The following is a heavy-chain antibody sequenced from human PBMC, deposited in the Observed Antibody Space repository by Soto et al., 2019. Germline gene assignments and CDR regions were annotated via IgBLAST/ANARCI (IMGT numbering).Heavy chain of an antibody. CDR2: IYSNGNT. CDR1: GVSLRSYY. V-gene: IGHV4-4*07. CDR3: VSGGVVATTGYIVL. J-gene: IGHJ4*02. Sequence: ETLSHTCAVSGVSLRSYYWSWIRQPPGKGLEWIGRIYSNGNTYYNPSLKSRVSMSVDTSKNQFSLILESVTAADTAVYYCVSGGVVATTGYIVLWCQGTLVTGS. D-gene: IGHD5-12*01.